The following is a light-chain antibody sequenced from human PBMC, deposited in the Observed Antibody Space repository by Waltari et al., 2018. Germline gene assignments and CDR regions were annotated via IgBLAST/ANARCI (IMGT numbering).Light chain of an antibody. CDR3: QQYRSSPPYS. CDR2: DAS. J-gene: IGKJ2*01. CDR1: QSVTSNY. V-gene: IGKV3-20*01. Sequence: EIVLTQSPGTLSLSPGERATLSCRASQSVTSNYLAWYQQKPGQAPRLLIYDASSRATGIPDRISGSGSETDFTLTISSLEPEDFAVYYCQQYRSSPPYSFGQGTKLEIK.